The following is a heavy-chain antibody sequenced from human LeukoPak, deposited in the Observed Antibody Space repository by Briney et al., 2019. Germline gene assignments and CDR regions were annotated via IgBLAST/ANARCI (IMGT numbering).Heavy chain of an antibody. D-gene: IGHD2-15*01. CDR2: ISSSSSYI. Sequence: GGSLRLSCAASGFTFSSYSMNWVRQAPGKGLEWVSSISSSSSYIYYADSVKGRFTISRDNAKNSLYLQMNSLRAEDTAVYYCAREYEVVAALGYWGQGTLVTVSS. V-gene: IGHV3-21*01. CDR1: GFTFSSYS. CDR3: AREYEVVAALGY. J-gene: IGHJ4*02.